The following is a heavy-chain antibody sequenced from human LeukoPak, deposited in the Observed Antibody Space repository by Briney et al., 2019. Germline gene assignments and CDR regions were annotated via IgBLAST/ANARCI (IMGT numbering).Heavy chain of an antibody. V-gene: IGHV4-31*03. CDR3: TATREMATIIGWFDP. CDR1: GGSISSGGYY. CDR2: IYYSGST. D-gene: IGHD5-24*01. J-gene: IGHJ5*02. Sequence: PSETLSLTCTVSGGSISSGGYYWSWIRQHPGKGLEWIGYIYYSGSTYYNPSLKSRVIISVDTSKNQFSLKLSSVTAADTAVYYCTATREMATIIGWFDPWGQGTLVTVSS.